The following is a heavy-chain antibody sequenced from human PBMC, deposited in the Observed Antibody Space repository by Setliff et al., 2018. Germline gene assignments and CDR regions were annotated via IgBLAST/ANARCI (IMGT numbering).Heavy chain of an antibody. D-gene: IGHD2-15*01. CDR1: GFIFSSYW. CDR3: ARTCSGSGCYAGLES. V-gene: IGHV3-7*01. Sequence: GSLRLSCAASGFIFSSYWMNWVRQAPGKGLEWVATINQDGSGKYYVDSVKGRFTISRDNSKNTLYLQMNSLRPEDTAVYYCARTCSGSGCYAGLESWGQGTPVTVSS. CDR2: INQDGSGK. J-gene: IGHJ4*02.